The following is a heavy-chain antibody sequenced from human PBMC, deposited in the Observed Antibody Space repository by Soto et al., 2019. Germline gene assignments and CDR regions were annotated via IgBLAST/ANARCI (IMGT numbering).Heavy chain of an antibody. CDR2: ISYDGSNK. CDR1: GFTFSSYG. D-gene: IGHD3-10*01. CDR3: AKSPLLWFGEYLFDY. Sequence: HPGGSLRLSCAASGFTFSSYGMHWVRQAPGKGLEWVAVISYDGSNKYYADSVKGRFTISRDNSKNTLYLQMNSLRAEDTAVYYCAKSPLLWFGEYLFDYWGQGTLVTVSS. V-gene: IGHV3-30*18. J-gene: IGHJ4*02.